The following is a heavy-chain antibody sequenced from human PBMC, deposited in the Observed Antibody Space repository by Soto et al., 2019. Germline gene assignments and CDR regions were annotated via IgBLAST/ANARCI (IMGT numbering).Heavy chain of an antibody. J-gene: IGHJ4*02. CDR3: ARGKSGYDIADY. CDR1: GFTFSSYA. V-gene: IGHV3-30-3*01. Sequence: GGSLRLSCAASGFTFSSYAMHWVRQAPGKGLEWVAVISYDGSNKYYADSVKGRFTISRDNSKNTLYLQMNSLRAEDTAVYYCARGKSGYDIADYWGQGTLVTVSS. D-gene: IGHD3-9*01. CDR2: ISYDGSNK.